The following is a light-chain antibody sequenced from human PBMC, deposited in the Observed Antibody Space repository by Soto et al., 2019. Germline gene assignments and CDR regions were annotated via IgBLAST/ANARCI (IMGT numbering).Light chain of an antibody. J-gene: IGKJ5*01. CDR2: DAS. Sequence: LTQYPATLSLSPGKRATLSCRASESVDFHLAWYKQKPGQAPRLLIYDASVRATGTPARLSGSGSGTEFTLTISSLEPEDFALYYCQQRSNRPTFGQGTRLEIK. V-gene: IGKV3-11*01. CDR3: QQRSNRPT. CDR1: ESVDFH.